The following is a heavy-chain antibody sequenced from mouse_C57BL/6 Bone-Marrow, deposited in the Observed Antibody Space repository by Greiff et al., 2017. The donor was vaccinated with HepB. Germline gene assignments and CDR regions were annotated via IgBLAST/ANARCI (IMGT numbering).Heavy chain of an antibody. Sequence: QVQLQQPGAELVKPGASVKLSCKASGYTFTSYWMHWVKQRPGQGLEWIGMIHPNSGSTNYNEKFKSKATLTVDKSSSTAYMQLSSLTSEASAVYYCARSAARDYFDYWGQGTTLTVSS. J-gene: IGHJ2*01. CDR2: IHPNSGST. CDR3: ARSAARDYFDY. D-gene: IGHD3-3*01. CDR1: GYTFTSYW. V-gene: IGHV1-64*01.